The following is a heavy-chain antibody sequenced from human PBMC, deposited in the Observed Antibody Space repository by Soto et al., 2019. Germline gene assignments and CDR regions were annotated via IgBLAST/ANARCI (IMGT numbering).Heavy chain of an antibody. CDR3: AKDRKRYCSGGSCYSLSDY. CDR1: GFTFSSYA. D-gene: IGHD2-15*01. CDR2: ISDSGSNT. V-gene: IGHV3-23*01. J-gene: IGHJ4*02. Sequence: GGSLRLSCAASGFTFSSYAMSWVRQAPGKGLEWVSAISDSGSNTYYADSVKGRFTISRDNSKNTLYLQMNSLRAEDTAVYYCAKDRKRYCSGGSCYSLSDYWGQGTLVTVSS.